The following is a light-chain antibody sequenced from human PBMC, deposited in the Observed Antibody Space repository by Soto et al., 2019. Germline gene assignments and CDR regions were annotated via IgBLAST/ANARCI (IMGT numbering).Light chain of an antibody. V-gene: IGKV3-15*01. J-gene: IGKJ4*01. CDR1: QSVSDR. Sequence: VMAQSPDTLSVSPGERATLSCRASQSVSDRVVWYQQKSGQAPSLLIYAASTRAAGVPATFSGSGSGTEFTLSISSLQSEHLGVYYCQQDSSWPLTFGGGTMVDI. CDR3: QQDSSWPLT. CDR2: AAS.